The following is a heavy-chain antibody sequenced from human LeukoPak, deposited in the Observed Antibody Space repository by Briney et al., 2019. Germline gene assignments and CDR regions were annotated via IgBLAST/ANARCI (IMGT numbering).Heavy chain of an antibody. CDR3: AKGPYSSSWYTMGAFDI. J-gene: IGHJ3*02. V-gene: IGHV3-9*01. Sequence: GGSLRLSCAASGFTFDDYAMHWVRQAPGKGLEWVSGISWNSGSIGYADSVKGRFTISRDNAKNSLYLQMNSLRAEDTALYYCAKGPYSSSWYTMGAFDIWGQGTMVTVSS. D-gene: IGHD6-13*01. CDR1: GFTFDDYA. CDR2: ISWNSGSI.